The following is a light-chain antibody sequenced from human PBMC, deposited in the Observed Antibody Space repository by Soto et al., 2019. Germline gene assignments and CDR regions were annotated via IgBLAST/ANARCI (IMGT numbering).Light chain of an antibody. Sequence: EIVLTQSPATLSLSPGERATLSCRASQNVSSYLAWYQQKPGQAPRLLIYDASNRAIGIPARFSGSGSVTDFTLNISSLQPEDFAVYFCQQRSNWPRLTFGGGTKVEI. CDR1: QNVSSY. J-gene: IGKJ4*01. V-gene: IGKV3-11*01. CDR2: DAS. CDR3: QQRSNWPRLT.